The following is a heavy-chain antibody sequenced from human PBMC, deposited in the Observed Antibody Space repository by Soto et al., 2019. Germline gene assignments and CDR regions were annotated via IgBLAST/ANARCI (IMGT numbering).Heavy chain of an antibody. J-gene: IGHJ3*02. CDR3: ARRMNPSRAFDI. CDR1: GYSFTSYW. V-gene: IGHV5-10-1*01. CDR2: IDPSDSYT. Sequence: PGESLKISCKGSGYSFTSYWIGWVRQMPGKGLEWMGRIDPSDSYTNYSPSFQGHVTISADKSISTAYLQWSSLKASDTAMYYCARRMNPSRAFDIWGQGTMVTVSS.